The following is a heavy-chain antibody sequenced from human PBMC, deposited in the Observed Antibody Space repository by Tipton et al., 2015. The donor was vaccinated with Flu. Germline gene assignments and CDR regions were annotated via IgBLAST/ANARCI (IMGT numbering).Heavy chain of an antibody. D-gene: IGHD2-21*02. CDR3: ARGGLTSYLIDY. J-gene: IGHJ4*01. CDR1: GGSMTSYY. Sequence: TLSLTCSVSGGSMTSYYWGWIRQPPGKGLEWIAYSYYSGSTKYNPTFKSRVTISVDMSNKEFSLKLTSLTAADTAVYYCARGGLTSYLIDYWGHGTLVTVSS. CDR2: SYYSGST. V-gene: IGHV4-59*01.